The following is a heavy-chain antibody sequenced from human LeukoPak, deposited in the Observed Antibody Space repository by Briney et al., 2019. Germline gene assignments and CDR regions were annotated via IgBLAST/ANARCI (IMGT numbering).Heavy chain of an antibody. CDR3: ASLEGYCSSTSCYSPEY. CDR2: ISGSGGST. D-gene: IGHD2-2*01. Sequence: GGSLRLSCAASGFTFSSYAMSWVRQAPGKGLEWVSAISGSGGSTYYADSVKGRFTISRDNSKNTLYPQMNSLRAEDTAVYYCASLEGYCSSTSCYSPEYWGQGTLVTVSS. J-gene: IGHJ4*02. CDR1: GFTFSSYA. V-gene: IGHV3-23*01.